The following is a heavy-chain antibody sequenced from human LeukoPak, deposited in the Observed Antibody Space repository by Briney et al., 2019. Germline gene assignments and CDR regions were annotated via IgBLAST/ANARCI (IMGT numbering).Heavy chain of an antibody. CDR2: ISSSGSTI. CDR3: ARAHPLGYCSGGSCYPDAFDI. CDR1: GFTFSSHE. D-gene: IGHD2-15*01. Sequence: GGSLRLSRAASGFTFSSHEMNWVRQAPGKGLEWVSYISSSGSTIYYADSVKGRFTISRDNAKNSLYLQMNSLRAEDTAVYYCARAHPLGYCSGGSCYPDAFDIWGQGTMVTVSS. V-gene: IGHV3-48*03. J-gene: IGHJ3*02.